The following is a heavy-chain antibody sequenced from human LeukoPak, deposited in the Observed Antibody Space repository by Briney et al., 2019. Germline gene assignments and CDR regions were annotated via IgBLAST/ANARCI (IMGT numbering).Heavy chain of an antibody. V-gene: IGHV1-18*01. CDR3: ARWGGSPNDY. Sequence: ASVTVPFTASGYSFLSHGIAWVRQAPGQGLEYMGCITTYNGNTDYAQKLQGRVTMTTDTTTSTAYMELRSLTPDDTAVYYCARWGGSPNDYWGQGTLVTVSS. D-gene: IGHD1-26*01. CDR2: ITTYNGNT. J-gene: IGHJ4*02. CDR1: GYSFLSHG.